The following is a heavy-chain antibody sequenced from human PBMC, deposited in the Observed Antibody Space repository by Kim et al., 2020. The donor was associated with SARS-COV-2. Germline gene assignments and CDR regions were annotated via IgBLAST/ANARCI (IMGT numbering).Heavy chain of an antibody. CDR1: GFTFGDYY. CDR2: IDPRGTTV. V-gene: IGHV3-11*01. D-gene: IGHD3-10*01. Sequence: GGSLRLSCTGSGFTFGDYYMSWIRQAPGKGLEWLSYIDPRGTTVYYAESVRGRFTISRDNSRNSLFLQINSLRGEDTAVYYCAREGSGDLFWNSWGDGT. CDR3: AREGSGDLFWNS. J-gene: IGHJ5*01.